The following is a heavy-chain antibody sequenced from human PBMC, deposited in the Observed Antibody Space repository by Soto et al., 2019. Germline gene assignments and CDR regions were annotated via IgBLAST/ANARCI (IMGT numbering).Heavy chain of an antibody. D-gene: IGHD3-9*01. CDR3: TKGSHYDILTAYHAFDF. J-gene: IGHJ4*02. CDR2: ISGGGGGT. V-gene: IGHV3-23*01. Sequence: GGSLRLSCAASGFTFSNYALNWVRHAPGKGREWVSGISGGGGGTHYTDSVKGRFTISRDNSKNTVFLQMNSLRAEDTAVYFCTKGSHYDILTAYHAFDFWGPGTLVTVSS. CDR1: GFTFSNYA.